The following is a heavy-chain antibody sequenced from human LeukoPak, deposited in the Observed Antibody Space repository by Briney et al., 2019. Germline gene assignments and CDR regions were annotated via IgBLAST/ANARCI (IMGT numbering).Heavy chain of an antibody. V-gene: IGHV1-69*06. J-gene: IGHJ6*03. CDR3: ARCEGKVYDSSGPYYYYYMDV. D-gene: IGHD3-22*01. CDR2: IIPIFGTP. CDR1: GYPFTTYA. Sequence: SVKVSCKASGYPFTTYAISWVRQAPGQGLEWMGGIIPIFGTPNYAQKFQGRVTITADKLTSTAYMELTSLRSEDTAVYYCARCEGKVYDSSGPYYYYYMDVWGKGTTVTVSS.